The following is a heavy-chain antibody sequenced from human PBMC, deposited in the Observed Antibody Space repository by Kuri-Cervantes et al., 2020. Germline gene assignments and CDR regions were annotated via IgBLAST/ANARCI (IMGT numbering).Heavy chain of an antibody. V-gene: IGHV4-30-4*01. D-gene: IGHD3-10*01. CDR1: GGSISSGDYY. CDR2: IYYSGST. Sequence: LRLSCTVSGGSISSGDYYWSWIRQPPGKGLEWIGYIYYSGSTYYNPSLKSRVTISVDTSKNQFSLKLSSVTAADTAVYYCARENYYGSGSYPWFDPWGQGTLVTVSS. CDR3: ARENYYGSGSYPWFDP. J-gene: IGHJ5*02.